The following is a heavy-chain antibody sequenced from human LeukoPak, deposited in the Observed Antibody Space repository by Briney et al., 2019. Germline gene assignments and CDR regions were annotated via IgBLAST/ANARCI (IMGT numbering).Heavy chain of an antibody. CDR1: GYTFTGYY. J-gene: IGHJ3*02. V-gene: IGHV1-2*02. D-gene: IGHD2-15*01. CDR3: ARVVVAATPGAFDI. Sequence: ASVKVSCKTSGYTFTGYYIHWVRLAPGQGLEWMGWISPNTGGTNYAQNFQGRVTMTRDTSISTAYMDLSSLRSEDTAVYYCARVVVAATPGAFDIWGQGTMVTVSS. CDR2: ISPNTGGT.